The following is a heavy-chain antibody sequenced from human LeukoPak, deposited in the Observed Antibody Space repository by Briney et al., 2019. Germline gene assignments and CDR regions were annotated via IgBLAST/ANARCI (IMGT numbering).Heavy chain of an antibody. CDR2: IDPKSGGT. D-gene: IGHD6-13*01. CDR1: GYIFIGYY. CDR3: ARAEILSAAGTPWFDP. Sequence: ASVKVSCKTSGYIFIGYYMHWVRQAPGQGLEWMGWIDPKSGGTKYAQKFQGRVTMTRDTSISTAYMELSRLRSDDTAVYYCARAEILSAAGTPWFDPWGQGTLVTVSS. V-gene: IGHV1-2*02. J-gene: IGHJ5*02.